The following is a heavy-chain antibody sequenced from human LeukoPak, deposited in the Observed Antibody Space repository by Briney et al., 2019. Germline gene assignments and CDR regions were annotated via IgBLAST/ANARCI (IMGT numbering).Heavy chain of an antibody. CDR2: INPNSGGT. CDR1: GYSFTVYY. Sequence: GASVKVSCKASGYSFTVYYIHWVRQAPGQGLEWMGWINPNSGGTNYAQKFLGRVTITRDTYISTAYMELSWLRSDDTAVYYCATLYGDYVASDYWGQGTLVTVSS. CDR3: ATLYGDYVASDY. J-gene: IGHJ4*02. D-gene: IGHD4-17*01. V-gene: IGHV1-2*02.